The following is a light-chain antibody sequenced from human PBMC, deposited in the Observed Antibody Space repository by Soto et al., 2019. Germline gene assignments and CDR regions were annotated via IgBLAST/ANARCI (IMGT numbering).Light chain of an antibody. CDR2: DAS. CDR1: QDITTL. V-gene: IGKV1-33*01. J-gene: IGKJ5*01. Sequence: DIQMTQSPSSLSASIGDRVTITCQASQDITTLVNWYQQKPGKAPNLLIFDASTLERGAPSRFSGSGSGTDFSLTSTSLQPEDIATYYCQQYDSVPRTFGQGTRLDIK. CDR3: QQYDSVPRT.